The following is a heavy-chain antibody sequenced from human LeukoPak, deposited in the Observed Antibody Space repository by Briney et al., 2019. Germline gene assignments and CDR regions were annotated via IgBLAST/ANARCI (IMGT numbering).Heavy chain of an antibody. J-gene: IGHJ6*02. V-gene: IGHV1-69*02. CDR3: ARGYCSSTSCPSDYGMDV. CDR2: IIPILGIA. D-gene: IGHD2-2*01. CDR1: GGTFSSYT. Sequence: SVKVSCKASGGTFSSYTISWVRQAPGQGLEWMGRIIPILGIANYAQKFQGRVTITADKPTSTAYMELSSLRSEDTAVYYCARGYCSSTSCPSDYGMDVWGQGTTVTVSS.